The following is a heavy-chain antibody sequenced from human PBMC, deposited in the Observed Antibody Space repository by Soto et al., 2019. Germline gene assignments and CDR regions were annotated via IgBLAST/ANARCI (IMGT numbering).Heavy chain of an antibody. Sequence: GGSLRLSCAASGFTFSSYSMNLVRQAPGKGLEWVSSISSSSSYIYYADSVKGRFTISRDNAKNSLYLQMNSLRAEDTAVYYCASSVPDYYYYYGMDVWGQGTTVTVSS. CDR3: ASSVPDYYYYYGMDV. CDR1: GFTFSSYS. J-gene: IGHJ6*02. V-gene: IGHV3-21*01. CDR2: ISSSSSYI. D-gene: IGHD6-25*01.